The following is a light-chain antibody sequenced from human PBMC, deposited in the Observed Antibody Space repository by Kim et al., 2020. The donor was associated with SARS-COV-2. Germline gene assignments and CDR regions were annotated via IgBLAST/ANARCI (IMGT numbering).Light chain of an antibody. CDR2: GAS. CDR3: QHYDNKPPLT. J-gene: IGKJ4*01. Sequence: SPGDRAPLSGRASRIISRNLAWYQPKPGQAPRLLNYGASTRATGIPARFSGSGSGTEFSLTISSLQSEDFAIYYCQHYDNKPPLTFGGGTKVDIK. V-gene: IGKV3-15*01. CDR1: RIISRN.